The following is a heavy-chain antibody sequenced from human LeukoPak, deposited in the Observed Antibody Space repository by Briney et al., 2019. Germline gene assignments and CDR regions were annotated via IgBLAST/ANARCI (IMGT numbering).Heavy chain of an antibody. J-gene: IGHJ2*01. CDR2: ISYDGTKK. CDR1: GFTFRNYG. Sequence: GRSLRLSCAPSGFTFRNYGIHWVRQAPGKGLEWVAAISYDGTKKSYSDSGEGRFTISRDNFMNTLYLQINSLRAEDTALYFCARDADTTTRNWYFDLWGRGTLLTVSS. V-gene: IGHV3-30*03. D-gene: IGHD3-16*01. CDR3: ARDADTTTRNWYFDL.